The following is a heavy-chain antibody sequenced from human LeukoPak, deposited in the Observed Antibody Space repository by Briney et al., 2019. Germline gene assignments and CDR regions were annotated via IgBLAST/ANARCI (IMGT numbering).Heavy chain of an antibody. D-gene: IGHD3-16*02. CDR3: AGQWGRIRLGELSSIDY. V-gene: IGHV4-39*01. Sequence: SETLSLTCTVSGGSISSSSYYWGWIRQPPGKGLEWIGSMYYSGSTYYNPSLKSRVTISVDTSKNQFSLKLSSVTAADTAVYYCAGQWGRIRLGELSSIDYWGQGTLVTVSS. CDR2: MYYSGST. J-gene: IGHJ4*02. CDR1: GGSISSSSYY.